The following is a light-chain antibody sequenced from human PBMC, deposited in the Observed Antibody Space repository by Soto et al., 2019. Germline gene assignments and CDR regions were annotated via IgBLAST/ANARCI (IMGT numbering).Light chain of an antibody. V-gene: IGKV3-15*01. J-gene: IGKJ1*01. CDR2: GAS. CDR1: QTVDGD. Sequence: VVMTQSPASLAVSPGERVTLACRASQTVDGDVAWYQQKPGQAPRLLISGASTRAAGIPDRFSGGGSGTEFTLTITSLQSDDFAVYFCLYYYGWPRTFGRGTRVENK. CDR3: LYYYGWPRT.